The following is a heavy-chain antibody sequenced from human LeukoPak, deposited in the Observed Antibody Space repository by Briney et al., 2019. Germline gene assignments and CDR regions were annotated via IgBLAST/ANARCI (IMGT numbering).Heavy chain of an antibody. CDR3: ARSIVLVTAYFDY. J-gene: IGHJ4*02. V-gene: IGHV4-34*01. CDR2: INHSGST. D-gene: IGHD3-22*01. Sequence: SETLSLTCAVYGGSSSGYYWSWIRQPPGKGLEWIGEINHSGSTNYNPSLKSRVTISVDTSKNHFSLKLSSVTAADTAVYYCARSIVLVTAYFDYWGQGTLVTVSS. CDR1: GGSSSGYY.